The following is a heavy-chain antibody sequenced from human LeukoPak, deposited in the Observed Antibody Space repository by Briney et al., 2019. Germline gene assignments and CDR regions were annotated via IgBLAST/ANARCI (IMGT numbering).Heavy chain of an antibody. Sequence: SVKVSCKASGGTFSSYTISWVRQAPGQGLEWMARIIPILGIANYAQKFQGRVTITADKSMSTAYMELSSLRSEDTAVYYCARVGRGYSDRWWFDPWGQGTLVTVSS. CDR3: ARVGRGYSDRWWFDP. V-gene: IGHV1-69*02. J-gene: IGHJ5*02. D-gene: IGHD5-18*01. CDR1: GGTFSSYT. CDR2: IIPILGIA.